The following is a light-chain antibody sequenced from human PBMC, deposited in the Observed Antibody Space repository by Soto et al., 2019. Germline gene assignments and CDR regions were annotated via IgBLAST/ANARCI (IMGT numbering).Light chain of an antibody. CDR3: QQYNNWPRT. J-gene: IGKJ1*01. CDR1: QSVSSN. CDR2: GVS. Sequence: ENVWTQSPDTLSLSPGERATLSCRASQSVSSNLAWYQQKPGQAPRLLMYGVSTRATGIPARFGGSGSGTEFTLTISSLQSEDFAVYYCQQYNNWPRTFGQGTKVDIK. V-gene: IGKV3-15*01.